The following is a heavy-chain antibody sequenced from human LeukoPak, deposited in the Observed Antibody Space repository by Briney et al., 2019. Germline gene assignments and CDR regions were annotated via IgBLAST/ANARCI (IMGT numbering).Heavy chain of an antibody. V-gene: IGHV4-34*01. J-gene: IGHJ6*02. D-gene: IGHD3-10*01. CDR1: GGSFSGYY. CDR3: ARGPSITMVRGVNGYYYGMDV. CDR2: INHSGST. Sequence: SETLSLTCAVYGGSFSGYYWSWIRQPPGKGLEWIGEINHSGSTNYNPSLKSRVTISVDTSKNQFSLKLSSVTAADTAVYYCARGPSITMVRGVNGYYYGMDVWGQGTLVTVSS.